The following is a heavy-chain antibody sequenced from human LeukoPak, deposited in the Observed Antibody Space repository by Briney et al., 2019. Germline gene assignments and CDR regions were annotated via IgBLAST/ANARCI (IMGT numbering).Heavy chain of an antibody. Sequence: SETLSLTCTVSGGSISSSDYYWGWIRQPPGKGLEWIGSMYYSGSTYYNSSLKSRITISVDTSKNQFSLKLSSVTAADTAVYYCAFNWAVYWYFDLWGRGTLVTVSS. D-gene: IGHD7-27*01. CDR3: AFNWAVYWYFDL. J-gene: IGHJ2*01. V-gene: IGHV4-39*01. CDR2: MYYSGST. CDR1: GGSISSSDYY.